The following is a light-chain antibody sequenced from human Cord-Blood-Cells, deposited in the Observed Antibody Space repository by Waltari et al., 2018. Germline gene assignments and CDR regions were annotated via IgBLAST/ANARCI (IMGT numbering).Light chain of an antibody. CDR2: EVS. V-gene: IGLV2-8*01. CDR1: SSAVGGYNY. CDR3: SSYAGSNNLV. Sequence: QSALTQPPSASGSPGRSATISCTGPSSAVGGYNYVSWYKQHPGKAPKRMIYEVSKRPLGVPERFSGSKSGNTASLAVSGLQAEDEADYYCSSYAGSNNLVFGGGTKLTVL. J-gene: IGLJ2*01.